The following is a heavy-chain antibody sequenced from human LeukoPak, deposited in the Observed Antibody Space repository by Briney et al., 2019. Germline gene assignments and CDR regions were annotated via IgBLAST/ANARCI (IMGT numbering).Heavy chain of an antibody. V-gene: IGHV1-18*01. CDR1: GGTFSSYA. CDR2: ISAYNGNT. D-gene: IGHD2-2*01. CDR3: ARVVVPAANYYMDV. J-gene: IGHJ6*03. Sequence: GSSVKVSCKASGGTFSSYAISWVRQAPGQGLEWMGWISAYNGNTNYAQKLQGRVTMTTDTSTSTAYMELRSLRSDDTAVYYCARVVVPAANYYMDVWGKGTTVTVSS.